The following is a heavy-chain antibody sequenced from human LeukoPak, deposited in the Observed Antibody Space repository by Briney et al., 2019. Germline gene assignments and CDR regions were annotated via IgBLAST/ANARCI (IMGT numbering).Heavy chain of an antibody. J-gene: IGHJ4*02. CDR2: IYHSGST. V-gene: IGHV4-4*02. D-gene: IGHD3-10*01. CDR3: ARDNGMVRGVINY. Sequence: PSGTLSLTCAVSGGPISSSNWWSWVRQPPGKGLEWIGEIYHSGSTNYNPSLKSRVTISVDKSKNQFSLKLSSVTAADTAVYYCARDNGMVRGVINYWGQGTLVTVSS. CDR1: GGPISSSNW.